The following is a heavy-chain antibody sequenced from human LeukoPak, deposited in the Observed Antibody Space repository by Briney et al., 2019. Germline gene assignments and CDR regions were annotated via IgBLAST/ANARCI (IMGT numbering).Heavy chain of an antibody. Sequence: SGGSLRLSCAASGFTFSSYAMSWVRQAPGKGLEWVSAISGSGGSTYYADSVKGRFTISRDNAKNSLYLQMNSLRAEDTAVYYCARYVWFGELPEPAVPILSYYYYMDVWGKGTTVTVSS. J-gene: IGHJ6*03. V-gene: IGHV3-23*01. CDR2: ISGSGGST. CDR1: GFTFSSYA. D-gene: IGHD3-10*01. CDR3: ARYVWFGELPEPAVPILSYYYYMDV.